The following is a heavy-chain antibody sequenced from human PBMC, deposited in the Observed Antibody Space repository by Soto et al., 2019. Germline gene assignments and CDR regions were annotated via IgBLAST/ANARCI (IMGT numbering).Heavy chain of an antibody. V-gene: IGHV4-34*01. CDR2: INHSGST. CDR3: ARGLSSPTYYYDSSGYGTYFDY. J-gene: IGHJ4*02. D-gene: IGHD3-22*01. Sequence: SETLSLTCAVYGGSFSGYYWSWIRQPPGKGLEWIGEINHSGSTNYNPSLKSRVTISVDTSKNQFSLELSSVTAADTAVYYCARGLSSPTYYYDSSGYGTYFDYWGQGTLVTVSS. CDR1: GGSFSGYY.